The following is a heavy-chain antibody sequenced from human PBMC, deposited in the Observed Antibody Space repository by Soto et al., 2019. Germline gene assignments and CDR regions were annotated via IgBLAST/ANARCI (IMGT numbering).Heavy chain of an antibody. CDR2: INVQSGDT. J-gene: IGHJ6*02. Sequence: QAQLMQVGGEVKKPGASVKVSCKASGYTFTDYYLQWVRQAAGQELEWMGWINVQSGDTNYAQKFQGRVTMTRDTSIDTAYLELRSLRSDDTAVYYCARDFWRYPLSRMDVWGQGTTVTVS. CDR3: ARDFWRYPLSRMDV. D-gene: IGHD3-3*01. V-gene: IGHV1-2*02. CDR1: GYTFTDYY.